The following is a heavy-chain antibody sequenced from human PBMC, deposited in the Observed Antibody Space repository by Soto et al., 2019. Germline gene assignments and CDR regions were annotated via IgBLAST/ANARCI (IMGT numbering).Heavy chain of an antibody. CDR3: ARLLPSGNSVGKFDY. CDR1: GGSISSYY. CDR2: IYYSGST. J-gene: IGHJ4*02. Sequence: SETLSLTCTVSGGSISSYYWSWIRQPPGKGLEWIGYIYYSGSTNYNPSLKSRVTISVDTSKNQFSLKLSSVTAADTAVYYCARLLPSGNSVGKFDYWGQGTLVTVPQ. V-gene: IGHV4-59*01. D-gene: IGHD3-3*01.